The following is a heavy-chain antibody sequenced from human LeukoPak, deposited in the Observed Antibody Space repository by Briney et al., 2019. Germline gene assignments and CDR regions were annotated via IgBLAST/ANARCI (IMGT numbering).Heavy chain of an antibody. CDR2: ISFSVNTK. J-gene: IGHJ4*02. CDR3: ARGAYCRGWAYFDH. Sequence: PGGSLRLSCAASGFTFSDYSMNWVRQAPGKGLEWVLYISFSVNTKYYGDSVKGRFTISRDNAKNSLYLHMDSLRAEDTAVYYCARGAYCRGWAYFDHWGQGTLVTVPS. V-gene: IGHV3-48*04. CDR1: GFTFSDYS. D-gene: IGHD6-19*01.